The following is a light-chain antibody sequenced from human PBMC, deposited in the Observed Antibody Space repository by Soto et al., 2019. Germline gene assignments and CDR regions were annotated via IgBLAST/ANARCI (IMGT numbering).Light chain of an antibody. Sequence: QLVLTQPRSVSGSPGQSVTLSCTGTSSDVGGYNYVSWYQQHPGKAPKLMIYDVITRPSGVPDRFSGSKSGNTASLTISGLQAEDEADYYCCSYAGSYTFVFGTGTKLTVL. CDR2: DVI. J-gene: IGLJ1*01. CDR1: SSDVGGYNY. V-gene: IGLV2-11*01. CDR3: CSYAGSYTFV.